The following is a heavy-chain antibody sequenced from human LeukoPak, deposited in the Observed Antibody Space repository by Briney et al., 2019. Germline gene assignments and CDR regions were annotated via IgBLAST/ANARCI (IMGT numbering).Heavy chain of an antibody. D-gene: IGHD5-18*01. CDR1: GFTVSSNY. J-gene: IGHJ6*02. CDR3: ARGYVDTAMVRGMDV. CDR2: INHSGST. V-gene: IGHV4-34*01. Sequence: GPLRLSCAASGFTVSSNYMNWIRQPPGKGLEWIGEINHSGSTNYNPSLKSRVTISVDTSKNQFSLKLSSVTAADTAVYYCARGYVDTAMVRGMDVWGQGTTVTVSS.